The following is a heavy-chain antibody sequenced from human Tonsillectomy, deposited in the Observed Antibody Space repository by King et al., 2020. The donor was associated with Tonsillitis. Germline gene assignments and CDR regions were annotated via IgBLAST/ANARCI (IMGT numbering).Heavy chain of an antibody. V-gene: IGHV4-39*01. CDR2: IYYSGST. CDR1: GGSISSSSYY. J-gene: IGHJ4*02. Sequence: QLQESGPGLVKPSETLSLTCTVSGGSISSSSYYWGWIRQPPGKGLEWIGSIYYSGSTYYNPSLKSRVTISVDTSKNQFSLKLSSVTAADTAVYYFARVEISRRLDVRPFDYWRQGTLVTVSS. D-gene: IGHD2-21*01. CDR3: ARVEISRRLDVRPFDY.